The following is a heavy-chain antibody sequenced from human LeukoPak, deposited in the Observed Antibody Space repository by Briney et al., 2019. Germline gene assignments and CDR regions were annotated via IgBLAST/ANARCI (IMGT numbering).Heavy chain of an antibody. CDR1: GFTFSSYA. J-gene: IGHJ3*02. Sequence: GGSLRLSCAASGFTFSSYAMSWVRQAPGKGLEWVSAISGSGGSTYYADSVKGRFTISRDNSKNTLYLQMNSLRAEDTAVYYCARDGLQLSAFDIWGQGTMVTVSS. CDR2: ISGSGGST. V-gene: IGHV3-23*01. D-gene: IGHD5-24*01. CDR3: ARDGLQLSAFDI.